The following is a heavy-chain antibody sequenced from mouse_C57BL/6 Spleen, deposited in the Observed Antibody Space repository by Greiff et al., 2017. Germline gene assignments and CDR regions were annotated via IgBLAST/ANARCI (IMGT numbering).Heavy chain of an antibody. D-gene: IGHD1-1*01. V-gene: IGHV10-1*01. CDR1: GFSFNTYA. J-gene: IGHJ2*01. CDR2: IRSKSNNYAT. CDR3: ARGDYGSSLDY. Sequence: VQGVESGGGLVQPKGSLKLSCAASGFSFNTYAMNWVRQAPGKGLEWVARIRSKSNNYATYYADSVKDRFTISRDDSESMLYLQMNNLKTEDTAMYYCARGDYGSSLDYWGQGTTLTVSS.